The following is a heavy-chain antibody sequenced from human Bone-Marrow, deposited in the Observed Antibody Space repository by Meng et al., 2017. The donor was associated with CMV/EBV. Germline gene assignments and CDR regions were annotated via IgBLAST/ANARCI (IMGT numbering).Heavy chain of an antibody. V-gene: IGHV1-2*02. CDR1: GYTFIVYY. D-gene: IGHD3-10*02. Sequence: ASVKVSCKASGYTFIVYYMHWVRQAPGQGLEWMGWVNPNSGDTKYAQKFQGRVTMTRDTSINTAYMELSRLRSDDTAVYYCARLTSMFGMDVWGQGTTVTVSS. CDR3: ARLTSMFGMDV. CDR2: VNPNSGDT. J-gene: IGHJ6*02.